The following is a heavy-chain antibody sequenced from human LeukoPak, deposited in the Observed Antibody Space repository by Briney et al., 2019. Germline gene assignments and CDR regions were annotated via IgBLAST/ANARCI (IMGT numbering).Heavy chain of an antibody. J-gene: IGHJ6*03. CDR1: GFTFDNYA. Sequence: GGSLRLSCAASGFTFDNYAMHWVRQAPGKWLEWVSLIRWDVGSTSYADSVKGRFTVSRDNSKNSLYLQMNSLRAEDTALYYCAKGRFWNDIGDNYYYMDVWGKGTTVTVSS. V-gene: IGHV3-43D*03. D-gene: IGHD1-1*01. CDR3: AKGRFWNDIGDNYYYMDV. CDR2: IRWDVGST.